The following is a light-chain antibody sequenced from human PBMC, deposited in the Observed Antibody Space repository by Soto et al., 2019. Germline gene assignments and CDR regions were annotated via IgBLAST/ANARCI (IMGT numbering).Light chain of an antibody. Sequence: QSALTQPASVSRSPGQSITISCTGTSSDIGGYNYVSWYQQHPGKAPKLMIYEVVNRPSGLSYRFSGSKSGNTASLTISGLQAEDEADYYCSSYTSSSTVVFGGGTKLTVL. CDR2: EVV. CDR3: SSYTSSSTVV. J-gene: IGLJ2*01. CDR1: SSDIGGYNY. V-gene: IGLV2-14*01.